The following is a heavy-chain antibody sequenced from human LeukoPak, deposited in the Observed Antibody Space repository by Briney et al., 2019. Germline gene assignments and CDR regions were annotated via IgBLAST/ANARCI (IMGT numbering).Heavy chain of an antibody. CDR1: GFTFDDYA. V-gene: IGHV3-9*01. CDR2: ISWNSGNI. D-gene: IGHD6-13*01. CDR3: AKDRYSSSWLGFDY. Sequence: SGGSLRLSCAASGFTFDDYAMHWVRQAPGKGLEWVSGISWNSGNIGYADSVKGRFTISRDNAKNSLYLQMNSLRADDTALYYCAKDRYSSSWLGFDYWGQGTLVTVSS. J-gene: IGHJ4*02.